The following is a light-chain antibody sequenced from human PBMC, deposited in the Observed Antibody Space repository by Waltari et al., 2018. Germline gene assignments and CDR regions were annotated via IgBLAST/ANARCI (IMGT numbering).Light chain of an antibody. V-gene: IGKV2-30*02. CDR1: QSFVHSDGNTY. J-gene: IGKJ2*03. Sequence: DVVMTQSPLSLSITPGQPASISCRSSQSFVHSDGNTYLSWYQQKPGQPPRLLIYKVSNRDSGVPDRFSGSGAGTDFTLHIIRVEAEDVGVYYCGQGSRVPYSFGQGTKVEIK. CDR3: GQGSRVPYS. CDR2: KVS.